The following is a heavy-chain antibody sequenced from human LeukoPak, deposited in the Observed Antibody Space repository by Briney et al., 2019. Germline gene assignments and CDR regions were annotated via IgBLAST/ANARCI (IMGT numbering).Heavy chain of an antibody. CDR3: AREVSEGFDF. CDR2: FGTRSTSI. V-gene: IGHV3-21*01. Sequence: GGSLRLSCTASGFIFSGYSMNWIRQAPGKGLEWVSSFGTRSTSIYHAGSVKGRFAISRDNAKNSLYLQMNSLRAEDTALYYCAREVSEGFDFWGQGTLVTVSS. J-gene: IGHJ4*02. D-gene: IGHD3-22*01. CDR1: GFIFSGYS.